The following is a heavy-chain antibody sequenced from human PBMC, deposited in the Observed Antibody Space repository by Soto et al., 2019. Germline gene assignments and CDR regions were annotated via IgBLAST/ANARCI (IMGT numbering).Heavy chain of an antibody. Sequence: SVKVACKFSVYTLTKLSMHWVRQAPGKGLEWMGGFDPEDGETIYAHKLTGRVTMTEDTSTDTAYMELSSLRSEDTAVYYCATKVAYYYDISGYYLDYWGQGTLVTASS. V-gene: IGHV1-24*01. CDR1: VYTLTKLS. CDR3: ATKVAYYYDISGYYLDY. J-gene: IGHJ4*02. CDR2: FDPEDGET. D-gene: IGHD3-22*01.